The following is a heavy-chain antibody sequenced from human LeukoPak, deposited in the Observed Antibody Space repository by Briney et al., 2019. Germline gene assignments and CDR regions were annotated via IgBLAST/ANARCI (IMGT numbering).Heavy chain of an antibody. J-gene: IGHJ4*02. CDR1: GGSVSSGDYY. D-gene: IGHD3-10*02. CDR3: ARCSGYYFFDY. CDR2: IYSSGST. Sequence: TLSLTCIVSGGSVSSGDYYLSWIRQPPGEGLEWIGYIYSSGSTYFNPSLRSRLTISVDTSKNQFSLKLRSVTAADTAVYYCARCSGYYFFDYWGQGALVTVSS. V-gene: IGHV4-30-4*01.